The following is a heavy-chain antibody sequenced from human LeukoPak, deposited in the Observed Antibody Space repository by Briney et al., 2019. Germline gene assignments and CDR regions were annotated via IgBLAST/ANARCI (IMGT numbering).Heavy chain of an antibody. J-gene: IGHJ2*01. CDR3: ARVPLNWGPWYFDL. Sequence: SETLSLTCTVSGGSISSYYWSWIRQPPGRGVEWLGYISDAGSTNYIPPLEIQVTISIDTPKTQFSLSLSSVATADTAMNYCARVPLNWGPWYFDLWGRGTLVTVSS. CDR1: GGSISSYY. D-gene: IGHD7-27*01. V-gene: IGHV4-59*01. CDR2: ISDAGST.